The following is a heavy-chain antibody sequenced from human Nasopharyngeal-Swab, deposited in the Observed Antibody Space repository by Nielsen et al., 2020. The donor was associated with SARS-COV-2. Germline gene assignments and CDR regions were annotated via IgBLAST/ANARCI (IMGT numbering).Heavy chain of an antibody. CDR3: ASTSTDIATIAYFDY. Sequence: LRLSCTVSGASISGGPYYWSWIRQPAGRGLEWVGRIYTDGSTNFNPSLKSRVTISVDTSKNQVSLKVTSVTAADTAVYHCASTSTDIATIAYFDYWGQGTLVTVSS. CDR1: GASISGGPYY. CDR2: IYTDGST. J-gene: IGHJ4*02. D-gene: IGHD5-24*01. V-gene: IGHV4-61*02.